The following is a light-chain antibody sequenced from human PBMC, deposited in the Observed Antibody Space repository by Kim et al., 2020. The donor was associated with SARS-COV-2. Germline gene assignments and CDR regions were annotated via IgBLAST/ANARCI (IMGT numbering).Light chain of an antibody. CDR3: LLYFGSAQSYV. V-gene: IGLV7-43*01. J-gene: IGLJ1*01. CDR2: KTT. CDR1: AEAITNTNS. Sequence: GTVTLTRTSSAEAITNTNSPSWFQQKPGQPPRALIYKTTNRQSWTPARFSGSLLGGKAALTLSDVQPEDEAEYYCLLYFGSAQSYVFGTGTKVTVL.